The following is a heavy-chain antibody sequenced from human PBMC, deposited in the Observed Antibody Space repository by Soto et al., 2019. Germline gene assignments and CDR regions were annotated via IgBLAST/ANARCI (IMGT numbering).Heavy chain of an antibody. CDR3: ARDKRSSGWYEDY. CDR1: GFTFSSYS. CDR2: ISSSSSYI. Sequence: EVQLVESGGGLVKPGGSLRLSCAASGFTFSSYSMNWVRQAPGKGLEWVSSISSSSSYIYYADSVKGRFTISRDNAKNSLYLQMNSLRAEDTAVYYCARDKRSSGWYEDYWGQGTLVTVYS. D-gene: IGHD6-19*01. V-gene: IGHV3-21*01. J-gene: IGHJ4*02.